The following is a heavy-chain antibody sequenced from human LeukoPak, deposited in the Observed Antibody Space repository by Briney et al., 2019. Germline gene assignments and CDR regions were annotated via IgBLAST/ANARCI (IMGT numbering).Heavy chain of an antibody. Sequence: GGSLRLSCAASGFTFSTYGMHWVRRAPGKGLEWVAFIRYDGTNKYYADSVKGRFTISRDDSKNTLYLQMNSLRGEDTAVYFCAKDKDPWKSTAISDFDYWGQGTLVTVSS. CDR3: AKDKDPWKSTAISDFDY. D-gene: IGHD1-1*01. CDR1: GFTFSTYG. J-gene: IGHJ4*02. V-gene: IGHV3-30*02. CDR2: IRYDGTNK.